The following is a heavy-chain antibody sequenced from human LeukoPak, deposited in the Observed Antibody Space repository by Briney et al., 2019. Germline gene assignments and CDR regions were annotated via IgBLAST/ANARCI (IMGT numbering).Heavy chain of an antibody. CDR1: GYTFTSYD. CDR3: ARAYEYYDFWSGYYRVYYFDY. J-gene: IGHJ4*02. D-gene: IGHD3-3*01. Sequence: ASVKVSCKASGYTFTSYDINWVRQATGQGLEWMGWMNPNSGNTGYAQKFQGRVTMTRNTSISTAYMELSSLRSEDAAVYYCARAYEYYDFWSGYYRVYYFDYWGQGTLVTASS. CDR2: MNPNSGNT. V-gene: IGHV1-8*01.